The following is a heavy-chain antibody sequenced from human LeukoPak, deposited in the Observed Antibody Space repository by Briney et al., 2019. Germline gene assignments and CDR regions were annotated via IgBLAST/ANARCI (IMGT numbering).Heavy chain of an antibody. V-gene: IGHV6-1*01. CDR2: TYYRTKWYS. Sequence: SPTLSLTCVISGDSVSRTNAAWNWLRQSPSRGLEWLGRTYYRTKWYSDSAVSVKSRIIINPDTSKNQFSLQLNSVTPEDTAVYYRARGGSGMTVALFDQWGQGTPVTVSS. D-gene: IGHD6-19*01. J-gene: IGHJ4*02. CDR3: ARGGSGMTVALFDQ. CDR1: GDSVSRTNAA.